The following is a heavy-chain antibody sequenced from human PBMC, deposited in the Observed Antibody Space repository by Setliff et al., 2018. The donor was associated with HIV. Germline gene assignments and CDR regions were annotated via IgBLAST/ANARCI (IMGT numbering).Heavy chain of an antibody. Sequence: SETLSLTCTVSGGSVSDYFWNWIRQPPGKGLEWIGYIYYSGSTNYNPSPESRVSISVDTSKNQFSLRLSSVTAADTAVYYCARGHTWNYYGGDYFDYWGQGSLVTVSS. D-gene: IGHD1-7*01. CDR2: IYYSGST. J-gene: IGHJ4*02. CDR1: GGSVSDYF. V-gene: IGHV4-59*02. CDR3: ARGHTWNYYGGDYFDY.